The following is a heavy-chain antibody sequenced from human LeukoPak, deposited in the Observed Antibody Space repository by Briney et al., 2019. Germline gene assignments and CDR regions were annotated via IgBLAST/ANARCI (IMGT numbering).Heavy chain of an antibody. CDR1: GFTFSTYG. J-gene: IGHJ6*03. Sequence: GGTLRLSCAASGFTFSTYGMSWVRQAPGKGLEWVSAISGSGGSTYYADSVKGRFTISRDNSKNTLYLQMNSLRAEDTAVYYCAKDGGEYYDILTGYYPRLYYMDVWGKGTTVTISS. CDR2: ISGSGGST. CDR3: AKDGGEYYDILTGYYPRLYYMDV. D-gene: IGHD3-9*01. V-gene: IGHV3-23*01.